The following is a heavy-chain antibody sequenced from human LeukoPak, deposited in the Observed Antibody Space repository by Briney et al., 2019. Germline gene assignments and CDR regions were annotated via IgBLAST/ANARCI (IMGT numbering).Heavy chain of an antibody. CDR3: ARDLNHDYGDNGWFDP. CDR2: IYYSGST. CDR1: GGSISSSSYY. V-gene: IGHV4-39*07. D-gene: IGHD4-17*01. Sequence: SETLSLTCTVSGGSISSSSYYWGWIRQPPGKGLEWIGSIYYSGSTYYNPSLKSRVTISVDTSKNQFSLKLSSVTAADTAVYYCARDLNHDYGDNGWFDPWGQGTLVTVSS. J-gene: IGHJ5*02.